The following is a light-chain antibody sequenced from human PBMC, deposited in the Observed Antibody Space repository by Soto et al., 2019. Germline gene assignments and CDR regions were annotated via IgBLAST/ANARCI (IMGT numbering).Light chain of an antibody. CDR2: GAS. CDR3: QQYNNWPLT. CDR1: QSVSIN. Sequence: EIVMTQSPATLSVSPGERATLSCRAGQSVSINLAWYQQKPGQAPRLLIYGASTRATGIPARFSGSGSGTEFTLTISSLQSEDFAVYYCQQYNNWPLTFGGGTKVEI. J-gene: IGKJ4*01. V-gene: IGKV3-15*01.